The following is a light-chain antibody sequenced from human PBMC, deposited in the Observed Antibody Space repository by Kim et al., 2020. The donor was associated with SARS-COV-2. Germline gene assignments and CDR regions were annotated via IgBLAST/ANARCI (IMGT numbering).Light chain of an antibody. J-gene: IGLJ2*01. Sequence: QSALTQPHSVSGSPGQSVTISCTGTSSDIGAYNYVSWYQQHPGKVPKVMIYDVTKRPSGVPDRFSGSKSGNTASLTISGLQTEDEADYYCSSYAGSYTMIFGGGPQLTVL. V-gene: IGLV2-11*01. CDR2: DVT. CDR1: SSDIGAYNY. CDR3: SSYAGSYTMI.